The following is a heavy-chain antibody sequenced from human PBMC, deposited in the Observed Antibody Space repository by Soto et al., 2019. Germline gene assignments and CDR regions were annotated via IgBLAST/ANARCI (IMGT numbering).Heavy chain of an antibody. CDR2: ISAHNGNT. D-gene: IGHD2-15*01. Sequence: QVHLVQSGAEVKKPGASVKVSCKGSGYGFTTYGITWVRQAPGQGLEWMAWISAHNGNTNYAQKLQGRVTVTRDTSTSKAYMGMMSLRSADTAVCSGARVWYGDYWGQGALVTVSS. V-gene: IGHV1-18*01. J-gene: IGHJ4*02. CDR1: GYGFTTYG. CDR3: ARVWYGDY.